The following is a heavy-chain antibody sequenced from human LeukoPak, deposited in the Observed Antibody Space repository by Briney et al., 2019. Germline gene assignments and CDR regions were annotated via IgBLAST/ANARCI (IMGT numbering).Heavy chain of an antibody. J-gene: IGHJ5*02. CDR1: GFTFSSYS. Sequence: GGSLRLSCAASGFTFSSYSMNWVRQAPGKGLEWVSSISSSSSYIYYADSVKGRFTISRNNAKNSLYLQMNSLRAEDTAVYYCARDRAPSIAAAGTAGWFDPWGQGTLVAVSS. V-gene: IGHV3-21*01. CDR3: ARDRAPSIAAAGTAGWFDP. CDR2: ISSSSSYI. D-gene: IGHD6-13*01.